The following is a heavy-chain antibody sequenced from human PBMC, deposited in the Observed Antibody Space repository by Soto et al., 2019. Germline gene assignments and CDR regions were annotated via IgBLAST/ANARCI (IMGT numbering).Heavy chain of an antibody. CDR3: TTGPREESSGYHGYFQH. CDR1: GFTLSNVW. CDR2: IKSKSDGGTT. J-gene: IGHJ1*01. V-gene: IGHV3-15*01. Sequence: EVQLVESGGGLVKPGGSLRLSCAASGFTLSNVWMSWVRQAPGKGLEWVGRIKSKSDGGTTDYAAPVKGKFTISTDDSQNTLYLQLNSLTTADKAVYYCTTGPREESSGYHGYFQHWGQGTLVTVAS. D-gene: IGHD3-22*01.